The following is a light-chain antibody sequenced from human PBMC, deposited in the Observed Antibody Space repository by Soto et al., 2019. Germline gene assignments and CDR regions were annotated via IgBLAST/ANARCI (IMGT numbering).Light chain of an antibody. J-gene: IGKJ2*01. CDR2: AAS. CDR1: QGISSW. CDR3: HPANSFPHT. V-gene: IGKV1-12*01. Sequence: DIQMTQSPSSVSASVGDRVTITCRASQGISSWLAWYQQKPGKAPKLLIYAASSLQSGVPSRFSGSGSGKNFTLHISSLQSEDLATYWCHPANSFPHTFRQGTKLEIK.